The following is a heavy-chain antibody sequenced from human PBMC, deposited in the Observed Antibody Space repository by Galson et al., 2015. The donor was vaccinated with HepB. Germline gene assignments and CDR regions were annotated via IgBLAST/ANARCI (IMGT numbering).Heavy chain of an antibody. Sequence: VTVSCKASGGTFSSYTISWVRQAPGQGLEWMGRIIPILGIANYAQKFQGRVTITADKSTSTAYMELSSLRSEDTAVYYCARILGIAAAGIGWFDPWGQGTLVTVSS. J-gene: IGHJ5*02. CDR1: GGTFSSYT. CDR3: ARILGIAAAGIGWFDP. V-gene: IGHV1-69*02. D-gene: IGHD6-13*01. CDR2: IIPILGIA.